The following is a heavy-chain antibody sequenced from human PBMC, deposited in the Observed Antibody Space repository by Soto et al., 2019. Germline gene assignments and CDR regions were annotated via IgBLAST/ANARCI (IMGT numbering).Heavy chain of an antibody. CDR2: IWYDGSNK. CDR3: ARDRGAAAFPYYGMDV. J-gene: IGHJ6*02. CDR1: GFTLSSYG. Sequence: QVQLVECGGGVVQPGRSLRLTCAASGFTLSSYGLHWVRQAPGKGLEWVALIWYDGSNKYFADSVKGRFTISRDNSKNTLYLQVSSLRAEDTAVYYCARDRGAAAFPYYGMDVWGQGTTVTVSS. V-gene: IGHV3-33*01. D-gene: IGHD6-13*01.